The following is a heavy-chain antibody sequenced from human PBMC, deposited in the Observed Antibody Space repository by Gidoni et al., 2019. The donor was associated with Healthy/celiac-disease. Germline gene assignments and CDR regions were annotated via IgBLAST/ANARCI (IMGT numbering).Heavy chain of an antibody. J-gene: IGHJ4*02. D-gene: IGHD5-12*01. V-gene: IGHV1-69*01. CDR1: GGTFSSYA. Sequence: QVQLVQSGAAVKKPGSSVKVSCKASGGTFSSYAISWVRQAPGQGLEWMGGIIPLFGTANYAQKFQGRVTITADESTSTAYMELSSLRSEDTAVYYWARGEMATLGARGDYWGQGTLVTVSS. CDR3: ARGEMATLGARGDY. CDR2: IIPLFGTA.